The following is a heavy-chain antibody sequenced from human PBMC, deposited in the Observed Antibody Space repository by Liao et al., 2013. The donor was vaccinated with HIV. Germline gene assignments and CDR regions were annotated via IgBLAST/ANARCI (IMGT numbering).Heavy chain of an antibody. CDR1: GGSISSYY. CDR3: ASGPYYYYMDV. J-gene: IGHJ6*03. V-gene: IGHV4-4*07. Sequence: QVQLQESGPGLVKPSETLSLTCTVSGGSISSYYWSWIRQPAGKGLQFIGRIYSSGSTNYNPSLETRVTMSVDTSKNRFSLNLTSVTAADTAVYYCASGPYYYYMDVWGKGTTVRVSS. CDR2: IYSSGST.